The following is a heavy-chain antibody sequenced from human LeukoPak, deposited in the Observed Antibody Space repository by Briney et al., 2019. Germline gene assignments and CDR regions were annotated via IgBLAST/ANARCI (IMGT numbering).Heavy chain of an antibody. CDR1: GGSISSSSHY. J-gene: IGHJ6*03. CDR2: IYYSGST. CDR3: ARDGAYSSSWLYYYYYYMDV. Sequence: SETLSLTCTVSGGSISSSSHYWGWIRQPPGKGLEWIGSIYYSGSTYYNPSLKSRVTISVDTSKNQFSLKLSSVTAADTAVYYCARDGAYSSSWLYYYYYYMDVWGKGTTVTVSS. D-gene: IGHD6-13*01. V-gene: IGHV4-39*07.